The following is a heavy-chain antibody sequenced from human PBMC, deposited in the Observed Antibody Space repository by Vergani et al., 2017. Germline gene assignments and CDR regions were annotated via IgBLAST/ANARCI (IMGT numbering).Heavy chain of an antibody. D-gene: IGHD1-14*01. CDR3: ARDRAPSRGGTPYGMDV. CDR2: IYHSGST. CDR1: GGSISSSNW. V-gene: IGHV4-4*02. Sequence: QVQLQESGPGLVKPSGTLSLTCAVSGGSISSSNWWSWVRQPPGKGLEWIGYIYHSGSTYYNPSLKSRVTISVDRSKNQFSLKLSSVTAADTAVYYCARDRAPSRGGTPYGMDVWGQGTTVTVSS. J-gene: IGHJ6*02.